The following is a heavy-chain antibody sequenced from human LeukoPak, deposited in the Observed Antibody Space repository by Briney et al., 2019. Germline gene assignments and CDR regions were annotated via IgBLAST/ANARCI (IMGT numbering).Heavy chain of an antibody. J-gene: IGHJ4*02. CDR2: VRYDGNNK. D-gene: IGHD3-3*01. Sequence: GGSLRLSCAASGFTFSSYGMHWVRQAPGKGLEWVALVRYDGNNKYYADSVKGRFTISRDNSKNTLYLQMNSLRAEDTAVYYCAKDLTIFGVVILSPDYWGQGTLVTVSS. V-gene: IGHV3-30*02. CDR1: GFTFSSYG. CDR3: AKDLTIFGVVILSPDY.